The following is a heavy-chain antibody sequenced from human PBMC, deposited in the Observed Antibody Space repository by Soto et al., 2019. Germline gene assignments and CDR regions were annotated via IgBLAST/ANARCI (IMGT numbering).Heavy chain of an antibody. CDR2: ISYDGSNK. CDR1: GFTFSSYA. Sequence: GGSLRLSCAASGFTFSSYAMHWVRQAPGKGLEWVAVISYDGSNKYYADSVKGRFTISRDNSKNTLYLQMNSLRAEDTAVYYCVRQGGLGYCSSTSCYTPYYYYGMDVWGQGTTVTVSS. D-gene: IGHD2-2*02. CDR3: VRQGGLGYCSSTSCYTPYYYYGMDV. V-gene: IGHV3-30-3*01. J-gene: IGHJ6*02.